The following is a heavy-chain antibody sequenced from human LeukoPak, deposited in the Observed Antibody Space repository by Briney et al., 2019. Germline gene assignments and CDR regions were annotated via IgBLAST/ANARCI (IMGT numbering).Heavy chain of an antibody. CDR1: GYTFTGYY. J-gene: IGHJ4*02. CDR2: INPNTGAT. D-gene: IGHD6-6*01. CDR3: ATDNKRSSSDY. V-gene: IGHV1-2*02. Sequence: GAPVKVSCKASGYTFTGYYMHWVRQAPGQGLEWMGWINPNTGATNYAQKFQGRVTMTRDTSISTVYMELSRLRSDDTAVYYCATDNKRSSSDYWGQGTLVTVSS.